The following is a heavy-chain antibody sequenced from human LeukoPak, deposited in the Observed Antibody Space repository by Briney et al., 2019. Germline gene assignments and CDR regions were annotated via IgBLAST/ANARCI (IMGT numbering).Heavy chain of an antibody. CDR1: GFTFSDYY. Sequence: GGSLRLSCAASGFTFSDYYMSWIRQAPGKGLEWVSYISSSSSYTNYADSVKGRFTISRDNAKNSLYLQMNSPRAEDTAVYYCARDYYGSEGGNYYDYWGQGTLVTVSS. J-gene: IGHJ4*02. CDR3: ARDYYGSEGGNYYDY. D-gene: IGHD3-10*01. CDR2: ISSSSSYT. V-gene: IGHV3-11*05.